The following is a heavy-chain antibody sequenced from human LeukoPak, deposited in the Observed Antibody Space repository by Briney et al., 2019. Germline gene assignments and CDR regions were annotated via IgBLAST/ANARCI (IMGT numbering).Heavy chain of an antibody. Sequence: PGGSLRLSCAASGLTFSSYVMSWVRQAPGKGLEWVSGINGGGGNTYYADSVKGRLTISRDNSKNTLYLQMNSLRVEDTAVYYCAKAPAYCGGDCYSGYLQHWGQGTLVTVSS. V-gene: IGHV3-23*01. J-gene: IGHJ1*01. D-gene: IGHD2-21*01. CDR2: INGGGGNT. CDR1: GLTFSSYV. CDR3: AKAPAYCGGDCYSGYLQH.